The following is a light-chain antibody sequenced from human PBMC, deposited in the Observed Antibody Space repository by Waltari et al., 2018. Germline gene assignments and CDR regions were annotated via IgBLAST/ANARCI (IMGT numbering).Light chain of an antibody. CDR2: DVN. J-gene: IGLJ3*02. V-gene: IGLV2-11*01. CDR3: CSYAGYFTWV. CDR1: SIISTNEDY. Sequence: QSDLTQPPSLSGSPGQSVTIPCTRSSIISTNEDYVSWYQQHPGKAPRLIMFDVNRRPSGGPDRFSGSTSGNTASLTISGLQFADDSHYFCCSYAGYFTWVFGGGTKLTVL.